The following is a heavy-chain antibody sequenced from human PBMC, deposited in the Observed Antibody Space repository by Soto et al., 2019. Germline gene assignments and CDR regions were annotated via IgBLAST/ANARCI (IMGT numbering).Heavy chain of an antibody. CDR2: IYYSGST. CDR1: GGSISSYY. J-gene: IGHJ4*02. Sequence: SETLSLTCTVSGGSISSYYWSWIRQPPGKGLEWIGYIYYSGSTNYNPSLKSRVTISVDTSKNQFSLKLSSVTAADTAVYYCARAINKDDSSGYYYPRFDYWGQGTLVTVS. V-gene: IGHV4-59*01. D-gene: IGHD3-22*01. CDR3: ARAINKDDSSGYYYPRFDY.